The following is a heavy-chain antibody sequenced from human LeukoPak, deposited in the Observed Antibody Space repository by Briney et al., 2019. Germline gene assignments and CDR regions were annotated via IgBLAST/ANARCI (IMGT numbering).Heavy chain of an antibody. D-gene: IGHD6-13*01. CDR2: IKEDETEI. CDR1: GFTFTNNW. Sequence: GGSLRLSCTASGFTFTNNWMSWVRQAPGKGLEWVANIKEDETEIRYLDSVKGRFTISRDNAKNSLYLQMDSLRAKDTAVYYCARVGSSWDILDYWGQGTLVTVSS. V-gene: IGHV3-7*01. CDR3: ARVGSSWDILDY. J-gene: IGHJ4*02.